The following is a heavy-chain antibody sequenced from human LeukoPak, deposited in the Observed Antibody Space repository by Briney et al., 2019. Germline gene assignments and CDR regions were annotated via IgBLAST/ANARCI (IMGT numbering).Heavy chain of an antibody. CDR2: INPNSGGT. CDR3: ARGYILNDAFDI. Sequence: ASVKVSCKASGYTFTGYYMHWVRQAPGHGLEWMGWINPNSGGTNYAQKFQGRVSMTRDTSISTAYMELSRLRSDDAAVYYCARGYILNDAFDIWGQGTMVTVSS. CDR1: GYTFTGYY. V-gene: IGHV1-2*02. J-gene: IGHJ3*02. D-gene: IGHD5-12*01.